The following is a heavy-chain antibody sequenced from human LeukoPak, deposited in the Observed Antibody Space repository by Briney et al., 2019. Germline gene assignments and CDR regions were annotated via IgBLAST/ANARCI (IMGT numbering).Heavy chain of an antibody. J-gene: IGHJ4*02. CDR2: ISGSGGST. CDR1: GFTFSSYA. D-gene: IGHD3-10*01. CDR3: AKDSTVTMVRGVIGY. V-gene: IGHV3-23*01. Sequence: GGSLRLSCAASGFTFSSYAMSWVRQAPGKGLEWVSAISGSGGSTYYADSVKGRFTISRDNSKNTLYLQKNSLRAEDTAVYYCAKDSTVTMVRGVIGYWGQGTLVTVSS.